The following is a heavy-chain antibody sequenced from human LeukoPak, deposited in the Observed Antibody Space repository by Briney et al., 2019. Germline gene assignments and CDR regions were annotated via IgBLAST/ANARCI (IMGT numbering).Heavy chain of an antibody. J-gene: IGHJ4*02. CDR3: AKGGRGYSSSWYLYYFDY. CDR2: ISGSGGST. D-gene: IGHD6-13*01. V-gene: IGHV3-23*01. CDR1: GFTFSSYA. Sequence: GSLRLSCADSGFTFSSYAMSWVRQAPGKGLEWVSAISGSGGSTYYADSVKGRFTISRDNSKNTLYLQMNSLRAEDTAVYYCAKGGRGYSSSWYLYYFDYWGQGTLVTVSS.